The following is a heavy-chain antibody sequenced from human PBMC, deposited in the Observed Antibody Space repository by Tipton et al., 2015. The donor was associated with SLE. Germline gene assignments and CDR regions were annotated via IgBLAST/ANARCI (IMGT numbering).Heavy chain of an antibody. CDR3: AGSSSWFDY. D-gene: IGHD6-13*01. CDR2: INHSGST. V-gene: IGHV4-39*07. J-gene: IGHJ5*01. Sequence: TLSLTCTVSGGSISSGDYYWSWIRQPPGKGLEWIGEINHSGSTNYNPSLKSRVTISVDTSKNQFSLKLSSVTAADTAVYYCAGSSSWFDYWGQGTLVTVSS. CDR1: GGSISSGDYY.